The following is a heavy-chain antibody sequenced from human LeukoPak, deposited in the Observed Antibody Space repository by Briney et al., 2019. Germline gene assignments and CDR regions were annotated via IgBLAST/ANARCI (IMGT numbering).Heavy chain of an antibody. Sequence: GGSLRLSCAASGFTFSSYEMNWVRQAPGKGLEWASYISSSGSTIYYADSVKGRFTISRDNAKNSLYLQMNSLRAEDTAVYYCARDFVGAHNDAFDIWGQGTMVTVSS. J-gene: IGHJ3*02. CDR3: ARDFVGAHNDAFDI. D-gene: IGHD1-26*01. CDR1: GFTFSSYE. CDR2: ISSSGSTI. V-gene: IGHV3-48*03.